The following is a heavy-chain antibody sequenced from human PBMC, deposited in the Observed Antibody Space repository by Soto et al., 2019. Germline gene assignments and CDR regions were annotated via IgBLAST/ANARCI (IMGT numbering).Heavy chain of an antibody. CDR1: GFTFSSYS. CDR2: ISSSSSYI. D-gene: IGHD6-13*01. CDR3: ARDLGSSSWSPRSNWFDP. V-gene: IGHV3-21*01. J-gene: IGHJ5*02. Sequence: GSLRLSCAASGFTFSSYSMNWVRQAPGKGLEWVSSISSSSSYIYYADSVKGRFTISRDNAKNSLYLQMNSQRAEDTAVYYCARDLGSSSWSPRSNWFDPRGQGTLVTVSS.